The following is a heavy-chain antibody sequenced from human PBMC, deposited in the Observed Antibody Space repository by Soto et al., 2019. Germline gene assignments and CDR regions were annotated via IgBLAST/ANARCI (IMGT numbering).Heavy chain of an antibody. CDR3: AQGRSYRDIVTAPAARISADS. CDR2: ISGSGGST. Sequence: EVQLLESGGGLVQPGGSLRLSCAASGFTFSSYAMSWVRQAPGKGLEWVSAISGSGGSTFYADSMKGRFPISRDNSKNTLYLQMNNLRAEDTAVYYCAQGRSYRDIVTAPAARISADSWGQGTLVTVSS. D-gene: IGHD2-2*01. V-gene: IGHV3-23*01. CDR1: GFTFSSYA. J-gene: IGHJ4*02.